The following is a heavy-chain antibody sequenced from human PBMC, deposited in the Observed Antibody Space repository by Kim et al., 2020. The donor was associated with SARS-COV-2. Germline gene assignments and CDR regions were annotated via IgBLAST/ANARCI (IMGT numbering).Heavy chain of an antibody. V-gene: IGHV1-69*01. J-gene: IGHJ6*02. Sequence: EQKFQGRVTITADESTSTAYMELSSLRSEDTAVYYCARDARGTSNYVVDVWGQGTTVTVSS. D-gene: IGHD4-4*01. CDR3: ARDARGTSNYVVDV.